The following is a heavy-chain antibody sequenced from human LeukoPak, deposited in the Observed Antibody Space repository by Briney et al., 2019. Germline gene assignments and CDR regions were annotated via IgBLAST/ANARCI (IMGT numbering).Heavy chain of an antibody. D-gene: IGHD6-13*01. CDR3: ARIRAAAGPRWFDP. Sequence: ASVKVSCKASGYTFTGYYMHWVRQAPGQGLEWMGWINPNSGGTNYAQKFQGRVTMTRDTSTSTAYMELRSLRSDDTAVYYCARIRAAAGPRWFDPWGQGTLVTVSS. V-gene: IGHV1-2*02. J-gene: IGHJ5*02. CDR1: GYTFTGYY. CDR2: INPNSGGT.